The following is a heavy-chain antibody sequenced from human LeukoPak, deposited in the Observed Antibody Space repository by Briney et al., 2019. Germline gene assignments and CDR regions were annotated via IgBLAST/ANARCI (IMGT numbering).Heavy chain of an antibody. CDR2: ISYDGSNK. D-gene: IGHD3-3*01. CDR3: ARDASITIFGVVTHYGMDV. J-gene: IGHJ6*02. Sequence: GGSLRLSCAASGFTFSSYAMHCVRQAPGKGLEWVAVISYDGSNKYYADSVKGRFTISRDNSKNTLYLQMNSLRAEDTAVYYCARDASITIFGVVTHYGMDVWGQGTTVTVSS. V-gene: IGHV3-30-3*01. CDR1: GFTFSSYA.